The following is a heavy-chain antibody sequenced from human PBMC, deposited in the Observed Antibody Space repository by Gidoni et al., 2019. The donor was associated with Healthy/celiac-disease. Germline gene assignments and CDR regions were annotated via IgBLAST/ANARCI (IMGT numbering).Heavy chain of an antibody. D-gene: IGHD3-16*02. J-gene: IGHJ3*02. V-gene: IGHV1-2*07. CDR2: INPNSGGT. CDR3: ASVTITFGGVIVDAFDI. Sequence: QVQLVQSGAEVKKPGASVTVSCKASGYTFTGYYMHWVRQAPGQGLEWMGWINPNSGGTNYAHKFQGRVTMTRDTSISTAYMELSRLRSDDTAVYYCASVTITFGGVIVDAFDIWGQGTMVTVSS. CDR1: GYTFTGYY.